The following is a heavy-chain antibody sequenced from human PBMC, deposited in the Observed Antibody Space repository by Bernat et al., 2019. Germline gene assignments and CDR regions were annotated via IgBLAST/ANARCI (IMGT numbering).Heavy chain of an antibody. CDR2: IYHSGSA. Sequence: QVQLQESGPGLVKPSETLSLTCTVSGGSTSTYYWTWIRQPPGKGLEWIGQIYHSGSANYSPSLRSGVTISIDTSKNQFSLRLTSVTAADTAMYYSARTEWSGGLNKGFDIWGRGTMVTVSS. D-gene: IGHD3-3*01. V-gene: IGHV4-59*08. CDR3: ARTEWSGGLNKGFDI. J-gene: IGHJ3*02. CDR1: GGSTSTYY.